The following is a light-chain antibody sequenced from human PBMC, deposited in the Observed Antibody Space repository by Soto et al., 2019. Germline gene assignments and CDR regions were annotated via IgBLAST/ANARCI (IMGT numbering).Light chain of an antibody. CDR3: SSCRSSINVV. Sequence: QSALTQPASVSGSPGQSITISCTGSSSDVGGYNYVSWYQQHPGKAPKLMICEVSNRPSGVSNRFSGSKSGNTASLTISGLQAEDEADYYCSSCRSSINVVFGGGTKVTVL. J-gene: IGLJ2*01. CDR2: EVS. CDR1: SSDVGGYNY. V-gene: IGLV2-14*01.